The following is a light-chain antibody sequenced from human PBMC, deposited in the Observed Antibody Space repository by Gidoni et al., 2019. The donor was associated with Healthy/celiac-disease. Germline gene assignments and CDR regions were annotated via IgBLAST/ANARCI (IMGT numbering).Light chain of an antibody. CDR3: QQSYSTPPYT. Sequence: DIQMIKSPSSLSASVGDRVTITCRSSQSISSSLNWYQQKPGKAPKLLFYAASSLQSGVPSRFSGSGSGTDFTLTISSLQPEDFATYYCQQSYSTPPYTFGQGTKLEIK. CDR2: AAS. J-gene: IGKJ2*01. CDR1: QSISSS. V-gene: IGKV1-39*01.